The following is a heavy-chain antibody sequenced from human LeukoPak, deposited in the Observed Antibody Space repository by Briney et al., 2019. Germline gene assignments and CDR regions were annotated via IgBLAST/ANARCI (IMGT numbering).Heavy chain of an antibody. D-gene: IGHD3-10*01. J-gene: IGHJ3*02. CDR1: GFTFSSYW. CDR2: INTDGRSA. V-gene: IGHV3-74*01. CDR3: ATEGGSGSYYGDDAFDM. Sequence: PGGSLRLSCAASGFTFSSYWMHWVRQAPGKGLVWVSRINTDGRSASYAESVKGRFTVSRDNAKNTLSLQMNSLGPEDTAVYYCATEGGSGSYYGDDAFDMWGQGTMVTVSS.